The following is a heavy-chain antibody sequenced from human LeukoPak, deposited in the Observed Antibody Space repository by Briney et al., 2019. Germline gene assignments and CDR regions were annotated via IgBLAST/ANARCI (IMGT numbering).Heavy chain of an antibody. Sequence: ASVKVSCKASGGTFSSYAISWVRQAPGQGLEWMGGIIPIFGTANYAQKFQGRVTITTDESTSTAYMELSSLRSEDTAVYYCARAPYYYDSSGYYYVVDYWSQGTLVTVSS. J-gene: IGHJ4*02. CDR1: GGTFSSYA. CDR2: IIPIFGTA. CDR3: ARAPYYYDSSGYYYVVDY. D-gene: IGHD3-22*01. V-gene: IGHV1-69*05.